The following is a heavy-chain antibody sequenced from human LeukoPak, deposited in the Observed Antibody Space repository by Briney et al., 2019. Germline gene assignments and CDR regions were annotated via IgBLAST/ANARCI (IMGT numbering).Heavy chain of an antibody. CDR1: GFTFSSYG. Sequence: GRSLRLSCAASGFTFSSYGMHWVRQAPGKGLEWVAVIWYDGSNKYYADSVKGRFTISRDNSKNTLYLQMNSLRAEDTAVYYCARGGLLWFGELSGFDYWGQGTLVTVSS. V-gene: IGHV3-33*01. CDR2: IWYDGSNK. D-gene: IGHD3-10*01. J-gene: IGHJ4*02. CDR3: ARGGLLWFGELSGFDY.